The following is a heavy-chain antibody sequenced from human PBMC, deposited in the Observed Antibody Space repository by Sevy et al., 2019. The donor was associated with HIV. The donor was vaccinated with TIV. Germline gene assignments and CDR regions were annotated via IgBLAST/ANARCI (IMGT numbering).Heavy chain of an antibody. D-gene: IGHD3-22*01. CDR2: IYGSGGVT. CDR3: AGGRYDSSGSFDAFDI. V-gene: IGHV3-23*01. CDR1: GFTFSSYA. Sequence: GGSLRLSCAASGFTFSSYAMNWVRQAPGKGLEWVSPIYGSGGVTYYADSVKGRFTISRDKSKNTLYLQMNSLRAEDTAVYYCAGGRYDSSGSFDAFDIWGQGTMVTVSS. J-gene: IGHJ3*02.